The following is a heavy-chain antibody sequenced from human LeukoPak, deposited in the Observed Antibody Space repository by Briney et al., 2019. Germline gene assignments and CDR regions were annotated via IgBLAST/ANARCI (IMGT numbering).Heavy chain of an antibody. J-gene: IGHJ6*02. V-gene: IGHV4-34*01. CDR1: VGSFSVYY. Sequence: SETLSLTCAVYVGSFSVYYCSWIRHPPGKGLEWIREINHSGSTNYNPSLKSRVTISVDTSKNQFSLKLSSVTAADTAVYYCARGRVSAAGTHEYYYYGMDAWGQGTTVTVSS. D-gene: IGHD6-13*01. CDR3: ARGRVSAAGTHEYYYYGMDA. CDR2: INHSGST.